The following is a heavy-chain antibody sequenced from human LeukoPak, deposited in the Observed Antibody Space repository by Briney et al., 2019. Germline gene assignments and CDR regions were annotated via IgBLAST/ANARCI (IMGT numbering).Heavy chain of an antibody. CDR2: TVSRGTT. J-gene: IGHJ4*02. Sequence: GGSLRLSCVASGFTFTSDAMNWVRQAPGKGLEWVPSTVSRGTTQYADSVKGRFTISRDNSKNALYLQMNSLRVEDTAVYYCAIDPNWGTHSWGQGVLVTVSS. D-gene: IGHD7-27*01. V-gene: IGHV3-23*01. CDR3: AIDPNWGTHS. CDR1: GFTFTSDA.